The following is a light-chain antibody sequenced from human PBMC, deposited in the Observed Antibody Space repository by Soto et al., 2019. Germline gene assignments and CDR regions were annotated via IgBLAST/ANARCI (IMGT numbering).Light chain of an antibody. CDR2: GAS. CDR1: QSVSSTY. CDR3: QQYDSSSPYT. J-gene: IGKJ2*01. V-gene: IGKV3-20*01. Sequence: EIVLTQSPGTLSLSPGERATLSCRASQSVSSTYLAWYQQKPGQAPRLLVYGASSRATGIPDRFSGSGSGTTFTITISSLERDDYSVYYCQQYDSSSPYTFGQGTKLEIK.